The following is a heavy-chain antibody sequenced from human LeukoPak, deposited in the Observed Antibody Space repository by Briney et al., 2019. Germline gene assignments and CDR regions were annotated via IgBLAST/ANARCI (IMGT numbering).Heavy chain of an antibody. Sequence: SETLSLTCTVSGGSISSYYWSWIRQPPGKGLDGIGYIYYSGSTNYNPSLKSRVTISVDTSKNQFSLKLSAVTAADTAVYYCARVYDSSANYFDYWGQGTLVTVSS. J-gene: IGHJ4*02. CDR1: GGSISSYY. CDR2: IYYSGST. D-gene: IGHD3-22*01. V-gene: IGHV4-59*01. CDR3: ARVYDSSANYFDY.